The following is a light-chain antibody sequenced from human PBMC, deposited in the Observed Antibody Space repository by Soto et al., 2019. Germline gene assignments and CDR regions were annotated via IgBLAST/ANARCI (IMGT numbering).Light chain of an antibody. J-gene: IGKJ2*01. CDR2: AAS. CDR1: QTIITY. V-gene: IGKV1-39*01. CDR3: QQSYSTPRT. Sequence: DIQMTQSPSDMSASVGDRVSITCRSSQTIITYLNWYQQKPGKAPKLLISAASNLQSGVPSRFSGSGSETEVTLTISSVQPADFATYYCQQSYSTPRTFGQGTKLEIK.